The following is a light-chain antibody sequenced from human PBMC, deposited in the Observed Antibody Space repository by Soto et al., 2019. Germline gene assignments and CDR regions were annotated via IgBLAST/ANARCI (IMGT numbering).Light chain of an antibody. CDR2: EVS. CDR3: SSFTSNNTWV. Sequence: QSALTQPASVSGSPGQSITISCTGTSSDVGGYNYVSWYQQHPGKAPKLMIYEVSNRPSGVSNRFSGSKSGNTASLTISGLQEEDDDDYYCSSFTSNNTWVFGGGTKLTVL. CDR1: SSDVGGYNY. V-gene: IGLV2-14*01. J-gene: IGLJ3*02.